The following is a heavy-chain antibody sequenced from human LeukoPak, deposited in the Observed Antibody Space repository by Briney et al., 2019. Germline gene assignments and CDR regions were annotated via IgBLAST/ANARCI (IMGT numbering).Heavy chain of an antibody. J-gene: IGHJ3*02. CDR2: IIPIFGTA. CDR3: ASGQSEGDAFDI. Sequence: ASVKVSCKASGYTFTSYGISWVRQAPGQGLEWMGGIIPIFGTANYAQKFQGRVTITADESTSTAYMELSSLRSEDTAVYYCASGQSEGDAFDIWGQGTMVTVSS. CDR1: GYTFTSYG. D-gene: IGHD6-19*01. V-gene: IGHV1-69*13.